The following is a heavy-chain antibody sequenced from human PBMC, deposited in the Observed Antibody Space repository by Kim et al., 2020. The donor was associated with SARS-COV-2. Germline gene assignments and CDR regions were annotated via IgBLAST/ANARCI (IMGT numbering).Heavy chain of an antibody. CDR1: GFTFNSYW. D-gene: IGHD3-16*01. CDR2: INSDGSNT. Sequence: GGSLRLSCEVSGFTFNSYWMHWVRQVPGKGPMWISRINSDGSNTSYADAVKGRFTISRDNAKNTVYLQMTNVRAEDAAVYYCARSAWGRSFDYWGQGTLAIVSA. CDR3: ARSAWGRSFDY. V-gene: IGHV3-74*01. J-gene: IGHJ4*02.